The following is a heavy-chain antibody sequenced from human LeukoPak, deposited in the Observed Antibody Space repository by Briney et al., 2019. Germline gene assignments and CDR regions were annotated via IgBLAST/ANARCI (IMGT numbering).Heavy chain of an antibody. Sequence: GASVKVSCKASVYTFTDYYMHWVRQAPGQGREWMGWINPNSGGTNYAQKFQDRVTMTRHTSISTVYMELSRLRSDDTAVYYCASGLGSSSVWFDPWGQGTLVTVSS. CDR2: INPNSGGT. CDR3: ASGLGSSSVWFDP. D-gene: IGHD6-6*01. CDR1: VYTFTDYY. V-gene: IGHV1-2*02. J-gene: IGHJ5*02.